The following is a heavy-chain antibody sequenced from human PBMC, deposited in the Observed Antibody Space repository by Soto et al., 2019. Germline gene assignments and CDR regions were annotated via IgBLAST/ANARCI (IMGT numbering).Heavy chain of an antibody. J-gene: IGHJ6*02. D-gene: IGHD2-2*01. Sequence: QVQLQESGPGLVKPSGTLSLTCAVSGDSINRSHWWTWVRQPPGKGLEWLGEIYQNGNTNYNPSLRSRVTMSLDKSKNQFSLKLSSVTAADTAVYYCTRGIYCSSSSCHMDVWGQGTTVTVSS. V-gene: IGHV4-4*02. CDR3: TRGIYCSSSSCHMDV. CDR1: GDSINRSHW. CDR2: IYQNGNT.